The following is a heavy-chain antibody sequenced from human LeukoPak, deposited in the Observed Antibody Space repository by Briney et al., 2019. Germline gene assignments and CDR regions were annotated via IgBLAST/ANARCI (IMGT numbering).Heavy chain of an antibody. CDR1: GYTFTTYY. Sequence: GASVKVSCKASGYTFTTYYIHWVRQAPGQGLEWMGTINPSGGTTVYAQKFQGRVTMTEDTSTDTAYMELSSLRSEDTAVYYCATSSEGYYDSSGLDAFDIWGQGTMVTVSS. V-gene: IGHV1-46*03. D-gene: IGHD3-22*01. CDR2: INPSGGTT. CDR3: ATSSEGYYDSSGLDAFDI. J-gene: IGHJ3*02.